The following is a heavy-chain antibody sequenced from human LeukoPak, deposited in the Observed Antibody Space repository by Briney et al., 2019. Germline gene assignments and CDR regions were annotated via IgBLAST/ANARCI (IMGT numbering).Heavy chain of an antibody. Sequence: SVKVSCKASGYTFTSYDINWVRQATGQGLEWMGGIIPIFGTANYAQKFQGRVTITADESTSTAYMELSSLRSEDTAVYYCARGDASEGFNAFDIWGQGTMVTVSS. V-gene: IGHV1-69*13. CDR1: GYTFTSYD. J-gene: IGHJ3*02. CDR2: IIPIFGTA. CDR3: ARGDASEGFNAFDI. D-gene: IGHD2-8*01.